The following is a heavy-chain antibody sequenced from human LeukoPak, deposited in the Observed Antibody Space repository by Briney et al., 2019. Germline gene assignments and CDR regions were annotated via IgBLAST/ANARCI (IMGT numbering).Heavy chain of an antibody. V-gene: IGHV3-21*04. Sequence: GGSLRLSCAASGFTFSSYNMNWVRQAPGKGLEWVSSTTSSSSYIYYADSVKGRFTISRDNAKNSLYLQMNSLRAEDTAVYYCAKGEFIVAPYFDYWGQGTLVTVSS. CDR3: AKGEFIVAPYFDY. CDR1: GFTFSSYN. CDR2: TTSSSSYI. D-gene: IGHD5-12*01. J-gene: IGHJ4*02.